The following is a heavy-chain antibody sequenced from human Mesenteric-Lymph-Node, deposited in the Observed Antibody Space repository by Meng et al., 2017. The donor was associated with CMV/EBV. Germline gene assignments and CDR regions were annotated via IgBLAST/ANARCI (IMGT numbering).Heavy chain of an antibody. D-gene: IGHD3-9*01. CDR2: LIGSSGST. Sequence: FHFISYAMSWVRQAPRKELEWFSVLIGSSGSTYYADSVKGRFTISRDNSKNTLYLQMNSLRAEDTAIYYCAKVPKPNYDFLTGYLDYWGQGTLVTVSS. CDR3: AKVPKPNYDFLTGYLDY. V-gene: IGHV3-23*01. CDR1: FHFISYA. J-gene: IGHJ4*02.